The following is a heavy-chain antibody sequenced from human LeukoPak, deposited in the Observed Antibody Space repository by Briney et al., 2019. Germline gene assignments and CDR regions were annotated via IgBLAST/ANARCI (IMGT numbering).Heavy chain of an antibody. J-gene: IGHJ4*02. CDR1: GASISSYY. CDR2: MHYSGST. D-gene: IGHD3-22*01. V-gene: IGHV4-59*01. Sequence: KSSETLSLTCTVSGASISSYYWNWIRQPPGKGLEWIGYMHYSGSTNYNPSLKSRVTISVDTSKHQFSLKLNSVTSADTAVYYCARDTRYYDNSVYYYFDYWGRGTLVTVSS. CDR3: ARDTRYYDNSVYYYFDY.